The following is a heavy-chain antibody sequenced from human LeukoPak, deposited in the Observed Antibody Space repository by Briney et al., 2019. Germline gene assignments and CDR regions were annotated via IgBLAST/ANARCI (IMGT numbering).Heavy chain of an antibody. V-gene: IGHV3-48*02. CDR3: ARVPGPNFYYAMDV. D-gene: IGHD4/OR15-4a*01. J-gene: IGHJ6*02. CDR2: ICGGSSII. CDR1: GFPFSTYN. Sequence: GGSLRLSCAASGFPFSTYNINWVRQAPGKGLEWVSYICGGSSIIKYADVVKGRFTISRDNAKSSLYLKMNSLRDEDTAVYYCARVPGPNFYYAMDVWGQGTTVTVSS.